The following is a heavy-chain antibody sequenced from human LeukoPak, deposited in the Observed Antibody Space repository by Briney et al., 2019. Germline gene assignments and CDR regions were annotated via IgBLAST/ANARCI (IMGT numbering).Heavy chain of an antibody. Sequence: ASVKVSCKASGYTFTGYYMHWVRQAPGQGLEWVGLINPSGGSTSYAQKFQGRVTMTRGTSTSTVYMELSSLRSEDTAVYYCARSPPSSYDFDYWGQGTLVTVSS. CDR2: INPSGGST. CDR3: ARSPPSSYDFDY. V-gene: IGHV1-46*01. CDR1: GYTFTGYY. D-gene: IGHD5-18*01. J-gene: IGHJ4*02.